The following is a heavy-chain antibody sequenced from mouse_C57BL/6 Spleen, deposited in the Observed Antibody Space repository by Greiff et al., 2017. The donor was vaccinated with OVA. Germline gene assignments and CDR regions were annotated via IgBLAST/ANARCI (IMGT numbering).Heavy chain of an antibody. J-gene: IGHJ2*01. CDR1: GFNIKDYY. Sequence: VQLQQSGAELVRPGASVKLSCTASGFNIKDYYMHWVKQRPEQGLEWIGRIDPEAGDTDYAPKFPGKATMTAATSSNTAYLQLSSLTSEDTAVYYCTYYYGSYYFDYWGKGTTLTVSS. CDR2: IDPEAGDT. CDR3: TYYYGSYYFDY. D-gene: IGHD1-1*01. V-gene: IGHV14-1*01.